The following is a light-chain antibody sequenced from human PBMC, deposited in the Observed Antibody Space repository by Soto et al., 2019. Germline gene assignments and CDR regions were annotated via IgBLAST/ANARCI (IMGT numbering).Light chain of an antibody. CDR1: RRVSGSY. CDR3: QQYGSSPIT. Sequence: EIVVTQSPGTLSLSPGERVTLSCRASRRVSGSYLAWYQQKPGQAPRVLIYSASLRATGIPDRFSGSGSGTDFSLTISRLEPEDFAVYYCQQYGSSPITFGQGTRLEI. V-gene: IGKV3-20*01. J-gene: IGKJ5*01. CDR2: SAS.